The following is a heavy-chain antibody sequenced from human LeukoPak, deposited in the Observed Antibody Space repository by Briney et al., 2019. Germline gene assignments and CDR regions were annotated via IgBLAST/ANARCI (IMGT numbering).Heavy chain of an antibody. Sequence: PGGSLRLFCVASGFTFSNYWMTWVRQAPGKGLEWVANIKQDGSEKYYVDSARGRFAISRDNAKNSIYLQMNSLRAEDTAVYYCAKDLVRIVGAPDFDYWGQGTLVTVSS. D-gene: IGHD1-26*01. J-gene: IGHJ4*02. V-gene: IGHV3-7*03. CDR1: GFTFSNYW. CDR3: AKDLVRIVGAPDFDY. CDR2: IKQDGSEK.